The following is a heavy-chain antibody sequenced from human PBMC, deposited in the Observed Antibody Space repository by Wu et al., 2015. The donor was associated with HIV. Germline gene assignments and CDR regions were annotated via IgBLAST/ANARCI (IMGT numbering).Heavy chain of an antibody. Sequence: QVQLAQLGVEVRKPGASVKVSCKASGFTFNNYIIVWVRQAPGQGLEWMGGIIPIFGTANYAQKFQGRVTITADESTSTAYMELSSLRSEDTAVYYCASAWIPDYNWFDPWGQGTLVTVSS. V-gene: IGHV1-69*13. CDR1: GFTFNNYI. CDR3: ASAWIPDYNWFDP. CDR2: IIPIFGTA. J-gene: IGHJ5*02. D-gene: IGHD5-12*01.